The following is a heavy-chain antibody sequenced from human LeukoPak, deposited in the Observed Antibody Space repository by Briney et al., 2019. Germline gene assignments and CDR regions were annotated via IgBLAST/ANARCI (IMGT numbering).Heavy chain of an antibody. V-gene: IGHV5-51*01. CDR2: IYPGDSDT. CDR1: GYSFTSYW. Sequence: GESLKISCKGSGYSFTSYWIGWVRQMPGKGLGWMGTIYPGDSDTRYSPSFQGQVTISADKSISTAYLQWSSLKASDTAMYYCAREETYDSSGYYYTLDYWGQGTLVTVSS. D-gene: IGHD3-22*01. CDR3: AREETYDSSGYYYTLDY. J-gene: IGHJ4*02.